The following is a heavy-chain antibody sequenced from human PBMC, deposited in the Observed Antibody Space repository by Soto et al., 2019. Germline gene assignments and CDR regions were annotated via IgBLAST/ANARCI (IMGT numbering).Heavy chain of an antibody. Sequence: ASVKVSCKASGGTFSSYAISWVRQAPGQGLEWMGGIIPIFGTANYAQKFQGRVTITADNSKNTLYLQMNSLRAEDTAVYYCASRSPGGYSSGWPYYYYGMDVWGQGTTVTVSS. D-gene: IGHD6-19*01. CDR2: IIPIFGTA. CDR1: GGTFSSYA. CDR3: ASRSPGGYSSGWPYYYYGMDV. V-gene: IGHV1-69*06. J-gene: IGHJ6*02.